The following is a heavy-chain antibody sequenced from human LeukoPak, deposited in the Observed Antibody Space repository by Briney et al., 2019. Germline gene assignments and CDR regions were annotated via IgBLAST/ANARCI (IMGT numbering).Heavy chain of an antibody. V-gene: IGHV5-51*01. CDR1: GDFFRNYW. CDR3: ARQSTCHSSDAFDV. Sequence: KPGESLKISCKAVGDFFRNYWIGWVRQMPGKGLEWLGIIYPGDSDTRYSPSFQGQVTMSVDKSITTAYLQWNSLKASDSGIYYCARQSTCHSSDAFDVWGQGTLVIVSS. J-gene: IGHJ3*01. CDR2: IYPGDSDT. D-gene: IGHD6-6*01.